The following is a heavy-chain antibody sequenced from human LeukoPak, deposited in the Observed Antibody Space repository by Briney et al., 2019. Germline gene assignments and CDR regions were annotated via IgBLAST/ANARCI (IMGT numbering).Heavy chain of an antibody. D-gene: IGHD2/OR15-2a*01. Sequence: PSETLSLTCTVSGGSISTYSWSWIRQPPGKGLEWIGDIYYSGTTNYSPSLKSRVTISVDTSKNQFSLRLSSVTAADTAVYYCARGATSLSYFDSRGQGTLVTVSS. CDR1: GGSISTYS. CDR2: IYYSGTT. J-gene: IGHJ4*02. CDR3: ARGATSLSYFDS. V-gene: IGHV4-59*01.